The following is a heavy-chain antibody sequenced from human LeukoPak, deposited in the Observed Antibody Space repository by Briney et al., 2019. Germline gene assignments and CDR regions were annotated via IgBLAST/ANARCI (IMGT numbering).Heavy chain of an antibody. V-gene: IGHV1-2*02. CDR2: INPNSGGT. D-gene: IGHD3-3*01. J-gene: IGHJ5*02. CDR3: AREGRVGFGVVHHWFDP. Sequence: ASVKVSCKASGYTFTGYYMHWVRQAPGQGLEWMGWINPNSGGTNYAQKFQGRVTMTRDTSISTAYMELSRLRSDDTAVYYCAREGRVGFGVVHHWFDPWGQGTLVTVSS. CDR1: GYTFTGYY.